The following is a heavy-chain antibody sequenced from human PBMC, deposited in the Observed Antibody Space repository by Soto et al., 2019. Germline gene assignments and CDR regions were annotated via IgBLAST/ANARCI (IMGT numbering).Heavy chain of an antibody. V-gene: IGHV1-3*01. J-gene: IGHJ4*02. D-gene: IGHD1-26*01. Sequence: QVQLVQSGAEVKKPGASVKVSCQASGYSFTSYAIHWVRQAPGQGLECMGWINAANGNTRYSQKFQGRVTITRYTSTTTAYMDMSSLSSEETAVYYCTRSGGLDDWGQGTLITVSS. CDR3: TRSGGLDD. CDR2: INAANGNT. CDR1: GYSFTSYA.